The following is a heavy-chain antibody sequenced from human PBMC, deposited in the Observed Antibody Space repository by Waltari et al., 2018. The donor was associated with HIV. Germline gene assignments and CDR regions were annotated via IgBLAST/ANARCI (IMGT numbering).Heavy chain of an antibody. Sequence: QVQLQESGPGLVKPSQTLSLTCTVSGGSISSGSSHWSWLRQPAGKGLEWIGRLYTSGSTDYNPSLKSRATISGDTSKNQFSLKLSSVTAADTAVYYCARAVVGGYDLGNNWFDPWGQGTLVTVSS. CDR1: GGSISSGSSH. J-gene: IGHJ5*02. V-gene: IGHV4-61*02. D-gene: IGHD5-12*01. CDR2: LYTSGST. CDR3: ARAVVGGYDLGNNWFDP.